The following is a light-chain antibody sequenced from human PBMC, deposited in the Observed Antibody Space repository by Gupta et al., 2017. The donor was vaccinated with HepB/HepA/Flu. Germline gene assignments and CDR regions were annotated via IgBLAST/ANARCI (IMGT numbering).Light chain of an antibody. Sequence: EIVLTQSPATLSLSPGERATLSCRASQSVSSYLAWYQQKPGQAPRLLIYDASNRATGIPARFSDSGSGTDFXLTISSXDPEDFEVYYCQQRSNWHPSITFGXGTRLEIK. CDR1: QSVSSY. J-gene: IGKJ5*01. CDR2: DAS. V-gene: IGKV3-11*01. CDR3: QQRSNWHPSIT.